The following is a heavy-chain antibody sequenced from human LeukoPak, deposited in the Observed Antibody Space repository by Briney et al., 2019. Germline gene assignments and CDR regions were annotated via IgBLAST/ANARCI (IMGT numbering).Heavy chain of an antibody. Sequence: GGSLRLSCAASGFTFSSYWMNWARKAPGKGLEWVSVISDSGDSTYYADSVKGRFTISRDNSKNTLYLQINSLRAEDTAIYYCAKDRLYGDHLVDVDYWGQGSLVTVSS. CDR3: AKDRLYGDHLVDVDY. CDR1: GFTFSSYW. V-gene: IGHV3-23*01. CDR2: ISDSGDST. J-gene: IGHJ4*02. D-gene: IGHD2-21*02.